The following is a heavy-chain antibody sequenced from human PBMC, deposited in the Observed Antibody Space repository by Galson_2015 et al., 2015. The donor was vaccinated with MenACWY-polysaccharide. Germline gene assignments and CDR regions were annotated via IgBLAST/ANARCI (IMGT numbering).Heavy chain of an antibody. J-gene: IGHJ1*01. D-gene: IGHD5-24*01. Sequence: SLRLSCAASGFTFSTYWMTWVRQAPGKGLEWEANIKQDGSETYYVDSVKGRFTISRDNAEKSLYLQMNSLGAEDTAVYYCATAPSLHVGQHWGQGTLVSVSS. CDR3: ATAPSLHVGQH. CDR2: IKQDGSET. V-gene: IGHV3-7*01. CDR1: GFTFSTYW.